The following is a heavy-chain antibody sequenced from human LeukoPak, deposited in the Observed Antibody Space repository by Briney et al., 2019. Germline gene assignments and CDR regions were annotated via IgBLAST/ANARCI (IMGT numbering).Heavy chain of an antibody. CDR1: GGSISAYY. CDR2: IYYSGST. Sequence: SETLSLTCTVSGGSISAYYWSWIRQSPGKGLEWIGYIYYSGSTKYNPSLKSRVTISVDTSKNQFSLKLSSVTAADTAVYYCVRGRLRFLDWGQGTLVTVSS. D-gene: IGHD3-3*01. CDR3: VRGRLRFLD. J-gene: IGHJ4*02. V-gene: IGHV4-59*01.